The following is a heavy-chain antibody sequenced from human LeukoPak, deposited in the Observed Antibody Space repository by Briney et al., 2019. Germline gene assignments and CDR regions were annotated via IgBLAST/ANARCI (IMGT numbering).Heavy chain of an antibody. D-gene: IGHD5-24*01. J-gene: IGHJ4*02. CDR1: EFTFSSYS. CDR2: ISSSSDYI. CDR3: AKSGYNRFDY. V-gene: IGHV3-21*04. Sequence: GGSLRLSCAASEFTFSSYSMNWVRQAPGKGLEWVSSISSSSDYIYYADSVKGRFTISRDNAKNSLYLQMNSLRAEDTAVYYCAKSGYNRFDYWGQGTLVTVSS.